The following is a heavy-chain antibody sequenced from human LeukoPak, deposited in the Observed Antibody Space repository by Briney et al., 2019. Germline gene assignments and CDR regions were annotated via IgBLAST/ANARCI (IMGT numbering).Heavy chain of an antibody. CDR1: GGSFSGYY. V-gene: IGHV4-34*01. CDR3: ARSLREFNWFDP. Sequence: NPSETLSLTCAVYGGSFSGYYWSWIRQPPGKGLEWIGEINHSGSTNYNPSLKSRVTISVDTSKNQFSLKLSSVAAADTAVYYCARSLREFNWFDPWGQGTLVTVSS. CDR2: INHSGST. J-gene: IGHJ5*02. D-gene: IGHD5-12*01.